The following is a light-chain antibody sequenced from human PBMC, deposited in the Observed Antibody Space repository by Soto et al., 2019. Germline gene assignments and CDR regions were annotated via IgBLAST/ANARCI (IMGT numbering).Light chain of an antibody. J-gene: IGKJ2*01. CDR2: KAS. V-gene: IGKV1-5*03. Sequence: DIQMTQSPSTLSASVGDRVTITCRASQSISNWLAWYQQTPGKAPKLLIYKASTLQSGVPSRFSGSGSGADFTLTISSLQPDDFGTYYCQQYTSYYTFGQGTKLEI. CDR1: QSISNW. CDR3: QQYTSYYT.